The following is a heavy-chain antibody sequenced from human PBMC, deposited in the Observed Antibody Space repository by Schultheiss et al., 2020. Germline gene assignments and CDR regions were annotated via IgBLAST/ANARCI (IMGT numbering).Heavy chain of an antibody. D-gene: IGHD5-18*01. CDR1: GGSISSNNW. J-gene: IGHJ4*02. V-gene: IGHV4-4*02. Sequence: SETLSLTCAVSGGSISSNNWWSWVRQPPGKGLEWIGEIYHSGGTNYNPSLKSRVTISVDRSKNQFSLKLSSVTAADTAVYYCARGYSYGYGFDYWGQGTLVTFSS. CDR2: IYHSGGT. CDR3: ARGYSYGYGFDY.